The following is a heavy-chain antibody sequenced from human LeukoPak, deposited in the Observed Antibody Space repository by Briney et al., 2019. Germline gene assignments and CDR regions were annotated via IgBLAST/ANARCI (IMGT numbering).Heavy chain of an antibody. D-gene: IGHD6-19*01. V-gene: IGHV4-34*01. CDR3: ARGGTGGYSSGWQRKSPALDY. CDR1: GFTFSSYP. J-gene: IGHJ4*02. CDR2: INHSGST. Sequence: GSLRLSCAASGFTFSSYPMSWVRQPPGKGLEWIGEINHSGSTNYNPSLKSRVTISVDTSKNQFSLKLSSVTAADTAVYYCARGGTGGYSSGWQRKSPALDYWGQGTLVTVSS.